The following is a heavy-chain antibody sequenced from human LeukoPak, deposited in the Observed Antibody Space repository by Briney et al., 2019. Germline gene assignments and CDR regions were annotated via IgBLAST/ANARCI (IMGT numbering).Heavy chain of an antibody. CDR3: ARKYYYDSSGYYGEDAFDI. CDR2: ISGSGGST. V-gene: IGHV3-23*01. Sequence: GGSLSLSCAASGFTFSSYGMSWGRQAPGKGLGWVSAISGSGGSTSYADSVKGRFTISRDNSKNTLYLQMNSLRAEDTAVYYCARKYYYDSSGYYGEDAFDIWGQGTMVTVSS. J-gene: IGHJ3*02. CDR1: GFTFSSYG. D-gene: IGHD3-22*01.